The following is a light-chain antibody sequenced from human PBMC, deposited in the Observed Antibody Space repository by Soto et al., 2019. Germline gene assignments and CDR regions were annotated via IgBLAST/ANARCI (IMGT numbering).Light chain of an antibody. V-gene: IGKV1-39*01. CDR3: QQAMTFPFT. Sequence: DIQMTQSPSSLSASVEDRVIITFRASQIISNHLNWYQQKPGKAPKLLIFAASSLQSGVPSRFSGSRSGPDFTLTITDLQPEDFATYYCQQAMTFPFTFGQGTRLEIK. CDR1: QIISNH. J-gene: IGKJ5*01. CDR2: AAS.